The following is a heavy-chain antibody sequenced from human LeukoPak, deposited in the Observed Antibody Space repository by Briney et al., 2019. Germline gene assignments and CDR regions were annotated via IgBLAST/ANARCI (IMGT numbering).Heavy chain of an antibody. CDR2: ISISGGST. V-gene: IGHV3-23*01. Sequence: GGSLRLSYAASGFTFSSHAMSWDRQAPGKGLEWVSAISISGGSTYYADSVKGRFTISRDNSKNTLYLQMNSLRPEDTAVYYCANEIRPNDHWGQGTLVTVPS. CDR1: GFTFSSHA. J-gene: IGHJ4*02. CDR3: ANEIRPNDH. D-gene: IGHD4-17*01.